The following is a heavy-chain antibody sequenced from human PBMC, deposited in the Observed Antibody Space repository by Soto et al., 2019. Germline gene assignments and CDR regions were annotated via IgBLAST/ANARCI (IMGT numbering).Heavy chain of an antibody. Sequence: EVQLVESGGGLVKPGGSLRLSCAASGFTFSNAWMSWVRQAPGKGLEWVGRIKSKTDGGTTDYAAPVKGRFTISRDDSKNTLYLQMNSLKTEDTAVYYCTTAYDSSGYQYLDAFDIWGQGTMVTVSS. J-gene: IGHJ3*02. CDR2: IKSKTDGGTT. D-gene: IGHD3-22*01. CDR3: TTAYDSSGYQYLDAFDI. V-gene: IGHV3-15*01. CDR1: GFTFSNAW.